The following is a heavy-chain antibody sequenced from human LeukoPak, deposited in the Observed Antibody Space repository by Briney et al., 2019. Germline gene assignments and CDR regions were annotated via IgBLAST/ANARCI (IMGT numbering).Heavy chain of an antibody. CDR3: ARSSSTYAFDI. V-gene: IGHV4-34*01. D-gene: IGHD2-2*01. J-gene: IGHJ3*02. CDR2: INHSGST. Sequence: PSETLSLTCAVYGVSFSGYYWSWIRQPPGKGLEWIGEINHSGSTNYNPSLKGRVTISVNTSKNQFSLKLSSVTAADTAVYYCARSSSTYAFDIWGQGTMVTVSS. CDR1: GVSFSGYY.